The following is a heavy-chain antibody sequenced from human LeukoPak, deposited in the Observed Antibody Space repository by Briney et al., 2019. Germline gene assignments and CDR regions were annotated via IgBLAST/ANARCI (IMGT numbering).Heavy chain of an antibody. Sequence: GGSLTLSCAASGPSLSYFWSSWVSQPPGKGREWDARIKAKIHHETLGYATAVRRRFITPRDDSRNTVDLQINSLKIGDTAVYYCTRRSTIWGRGTRVTVSS. J-gene: IGHJ4*02. CDR1: GPSLSYFW. CDR3: TRRSTI. D-gene: IGHD5-24*01. CDR2: IKAKIHHETL. V-gene: IGHV3-15*01.